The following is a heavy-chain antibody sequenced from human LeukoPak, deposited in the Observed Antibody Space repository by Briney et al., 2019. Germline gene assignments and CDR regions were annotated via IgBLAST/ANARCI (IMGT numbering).Heavy chain of an antibody. V-gene: IGHV3-48*03. D-gene: IGHD6-13*01. CDR3: ARRGTSSSWAHFDY. Sequence: GGSLRLSCAASGFTFSSYEVIWVRQAPGKGLEWVSYISASGNTKYYADSVKGRFTVSRDNAKNSLYLQMNSLGAEDTAVYYCARRGTSSSWAHFDYWGQGILVTVSS. J-gene: IGHJ4*02. CDR2: ISASGNTK. CDR1: GFTFSSYE.